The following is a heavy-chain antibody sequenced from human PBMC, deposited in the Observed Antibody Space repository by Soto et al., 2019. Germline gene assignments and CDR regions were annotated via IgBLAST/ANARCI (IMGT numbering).Heavy chain of an antibody. Sequence: EVQLLESGGDLVQPGGSLRLSCVASRIPFGSRAMSWVRQAPGEGLEWVSTITDTGGDTKYADSVRGRFTMSRDNSKKTLYLQMNSLRVEDSALYYCARGSTDSYPGSRIFDFWGRGTLVTVSS. D-gene: IGHD3-10*01. J-gene: IGHJ4*02. CDR2: ITDTGGDT. CDR1: RIPFGSRA. V-gene: IGHV3-23*01. CDR3: ARGSTDSYPGSRIFDF.